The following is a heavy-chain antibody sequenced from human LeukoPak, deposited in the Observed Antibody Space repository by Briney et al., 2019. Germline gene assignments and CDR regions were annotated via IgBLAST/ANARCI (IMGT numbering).Heavy chain of an antibody. V-gene: IGHV1-18*01. CDR1: GYTFTSYG. D-gene: IGHD4-23*01. CDR2: ISAYNGNT. Sequence: GASVKVSCKASGYTFTSYGISWVRPAPGQGLEWMGWISAYNGNTNYAQKLQGRVTMTTDTSTSTAYMELRSLRSDDTAVYYCARETTVVTLSGLGYWGQGTLVTVSS. CDR3: ARETTVVTLSGLGY. J-gene: IGHJ4*02.